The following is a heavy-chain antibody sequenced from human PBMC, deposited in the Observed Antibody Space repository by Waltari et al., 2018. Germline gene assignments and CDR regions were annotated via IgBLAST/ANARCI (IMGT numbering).Heavy chain of an antibody. CDR1: GASLRPSTYS. D-gene: IGHD6-19*01. V-gene: IGHV4-39*01. Sequence: QLQLEESGPGLVKPSETLSLTCTVSGASLRPSTYSWGWVRQPPGKRLEWIGNSHYTGSAHYNPSLRSRVTISVDTSRNQFFLELSSVTATDTAVYYCARRGSSGWFMDYWGQGTLVIVSS. J-gene: IGHJ4*02. CDR3: ARRGSSGWFMDY. CDR2: SHYTGSA.